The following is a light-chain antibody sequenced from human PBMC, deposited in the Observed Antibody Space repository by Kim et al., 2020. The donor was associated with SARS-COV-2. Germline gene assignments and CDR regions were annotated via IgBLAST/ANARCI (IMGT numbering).Light chain of an antibody. CDR2: HDT. CDR3: QTGDTTYV. V-gene: IGLV3-1*01. Sequence: SYELTQPPSVSVSPGQTASITCSGVELAGKYTSWYQQKPGQSPVLVIYHDTKRPPGIPERFSGSSSGDTATLTISETQAMDEADYYCQTGDTTYVFG. J-gene: IGLJ1*01. CDR1: ELAGKY.